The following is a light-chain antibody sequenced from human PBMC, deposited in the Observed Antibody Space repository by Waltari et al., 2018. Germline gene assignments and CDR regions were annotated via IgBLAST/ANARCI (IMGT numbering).Light chain of an antibody. Sequence: DIQMTQSPSSLSASVGDTVTITCRTTHNITTYLNWYQQKPGKAPKLLIHGASTLHSGVPSRFSGSGSGTDFSLTITSLQPEDSATYYCQQYYTTRFTFGPGTKVDMK. CDR3: QQYYTTRFT. CDR1: HNITTY. J-gene: IGKJ3*01. V-gene: IGKV1-39*01. CDR2: GAS.